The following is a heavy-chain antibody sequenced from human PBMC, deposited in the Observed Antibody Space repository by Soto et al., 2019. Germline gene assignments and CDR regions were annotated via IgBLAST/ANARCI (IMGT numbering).Heavy chain of an antibody. CDR2: ISYDGSNK. J-gene: IGHJ4*02. CDR1: GFTFSSYG. V-gene: IGHV3-30*18. D-gene: IGHD2-8*01. Sequence: QVQLVESGGGVVQPGRSLRLSCAASGFTFSSYGMHWVRQAPGKGLEWVAVISYDGSNKYYADSVKGRFTISRDNSKNTLYLQMNSLRAEDTAVDYCAKRAGVMVYATEGYFDYWGQGTLVTVSS. CDR3: AKRAGVMVYATEGYFDY.